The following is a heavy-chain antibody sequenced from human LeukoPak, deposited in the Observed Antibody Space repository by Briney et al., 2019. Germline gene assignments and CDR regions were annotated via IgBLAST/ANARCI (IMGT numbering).Heavy chain of an antibody. Sequence: GGSLRLSCAASGFTFSSYGMHCVRQAPGKGLEWVAVISYDGSNKYYADSVKGRFTISRDNSKNTLYLQMNSLRAEDTAVYYCVRAMDYWGQGTLVTVSS. V-gene: IGHV3-30*03. D-gene: IGHD2-2*01. CDR3: VRAMDY. J-gene: IGHJ4*02. CDR1: GFTFSSYG. CDR2: ISYDGSNK.